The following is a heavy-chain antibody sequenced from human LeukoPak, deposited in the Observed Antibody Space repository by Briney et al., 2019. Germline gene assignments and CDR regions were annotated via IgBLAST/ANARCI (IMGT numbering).Heavy chain of an antibody. V-gene: IGHV4-59*03. J-gene: IGHJ5*01. CDR2: IYYSGST. CDR1: GGSISRYY. Sequence: SETLSLTCTVSGGSISRYYWSWIRQPPGKGLEWIGYIYYSGSTNYNPSLTSRVTISVDTSKNQFSLKLSSVTAADTAVYYCAKESPPPWGQGTLGTGSS. CDR3: AKESPPP.